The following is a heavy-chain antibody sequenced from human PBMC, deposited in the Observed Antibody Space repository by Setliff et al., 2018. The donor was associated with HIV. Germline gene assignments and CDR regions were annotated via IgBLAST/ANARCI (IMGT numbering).Heavy chain of an antibody. J-gene: IGHJ4*02. D-gene: IGHD1-26*01. V-gene: IGHV3-15*01. CDR1: GFTFKNYA. CDR2: IKTKTQRGTT. Sequence: LRLSCVASGFTFKNYAMNWVRQAPGKGLEWVGRIKTKTQRGTTDYAAPVKGRFTISRDDSENTLYLQMNSLKTEDTGVYYCTNWGSGSLSDYWGQGTLVTVSS. CDR3: TNWGSGSLSDY.